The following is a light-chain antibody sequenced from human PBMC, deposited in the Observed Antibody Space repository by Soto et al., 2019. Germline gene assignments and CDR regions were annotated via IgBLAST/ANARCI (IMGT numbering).Light chain of an antibody. V-gene: IGKV3-15*01. CDR3: QQYNNWPFT. Sequence: EIVMTQSPGTLSVSPGERATLSCRASQSISSNLAWYQQKPGQAPRLLVYGASTRATGMSARFSGSGSGPELSLTLSSLQSEDFAVYYCQQYNNWPFTLGGWTKVEIK. CDR2: GAS. CDR1: QSISSN. J-gene: IGKJ4*01.